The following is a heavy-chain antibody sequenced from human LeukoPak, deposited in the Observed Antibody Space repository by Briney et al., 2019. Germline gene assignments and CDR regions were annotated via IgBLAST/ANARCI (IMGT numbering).Heavy chain of an antibody. V-gene: IGHV4-38-2*02. J-gene: IGHJ4*02. D-gene: IGHD2-15*01. CDR2: INHSGST. CDR3: ARGHRSDRYFDY. Sequence: SETLSLTCSVSGYSISSGYYWSWIRQPPGKGLEWIGEINHSGSTNYNPSLKSRVTISVDTSKNQFSLKLSSVTAADTAVYYCARGHRSDRYFDYWGQGTLVTVSS. CDR1: GYSISSGYY.